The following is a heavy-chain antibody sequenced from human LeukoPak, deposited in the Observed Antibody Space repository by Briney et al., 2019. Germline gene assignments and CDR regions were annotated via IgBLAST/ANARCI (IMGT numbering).Heavy chain of an antibody. V-gene: IGHV3-7*03. J-gene: IGHJ2*01. CDR1: GFTFSSYW. CDR2: IKQDGSEK. Sequence: GGSLRLSCAASGFTFSSYWMSWVRQAPGKGLEWVANIKQDGSEKYYVDSVKGRFTISRDNAKNSLYLQMNSLRAEDTAVCYCATDIVVVPGLTDWYFDLWGRGTLVTVSS. CDR3: ATDIVVVPGLTDWYFDL. D-gene: IGHD2-2*01.